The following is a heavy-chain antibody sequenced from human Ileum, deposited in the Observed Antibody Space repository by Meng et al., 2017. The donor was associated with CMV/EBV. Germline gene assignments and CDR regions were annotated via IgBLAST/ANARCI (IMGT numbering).Heavy chain of an antibody. CDR1: GGSFIGYY. D-gene: IGHD3-3*01. CDR2: INHSGST. Sequence: QVQLQQWGAGLLKPSETLSLTCAVYGGSFIGYYWGWIRQPPGKGLEWIGEINHSGSTNYNPSLKSRVIISVDTSKNQFSLKLSSVTAADTAVYYCAGYDFWSGYSNWFDPWGQGTLVTVSS. CDR3: AGYDFWSGYSNWFDP. V-gene: IGHV4-34*01. J-gene: IGHJ5*02.